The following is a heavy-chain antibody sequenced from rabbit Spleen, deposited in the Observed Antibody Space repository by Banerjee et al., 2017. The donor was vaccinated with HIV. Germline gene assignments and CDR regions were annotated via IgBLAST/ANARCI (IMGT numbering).Heavy chain of an antibody. D-gene: IGHD4-1*01. Sequence: QEQLEESGGDLVKPEGSLTLTCTASGFSFSNKAVMCWVRQAPGKGLEWIACINAVTGKAVYASWAKGRFIMSRTSSTTVTLQVTSLTAADTATYFCARDGYSRGWGIILYYFNLWGQGTLVTVS. CDR3: ARDGYSRGWGIILYYFNL. CDR2: INAVTGKA. J-gene: IGHJ4*01. CDR1: GFSFSNKAV. V-gene: IGHV1S45*01.